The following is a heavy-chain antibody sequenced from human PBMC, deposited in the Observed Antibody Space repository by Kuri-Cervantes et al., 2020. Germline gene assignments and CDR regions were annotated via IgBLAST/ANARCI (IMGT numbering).Heavy chain of an antibody. Sequence: SETLSLTCTVSGGSISSYYWSWIRQPPGKGLEWIGYIYYSGSTNYNPSLKSRVTISVDTSKNQFSLKLSSVTAADTAVYYCASSSRRDGYNPDYCGQGTLVTVSS. D-gene: IGHD5-24*01. CDR2: IYYSGST. CDR1: GGSISSYY. J-gene: IGHJ4*02. V-gene: IGHV4-59*01. CDR3: ASSSRRDGYNPDY.